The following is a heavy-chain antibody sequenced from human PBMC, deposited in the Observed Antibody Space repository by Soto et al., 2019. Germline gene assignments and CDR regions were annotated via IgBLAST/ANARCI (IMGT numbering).Heavy chain of an antibody. V-gene: IGHV3-74*01. CDR1: GFTYNSYW. CDR3: AREEEPSGSYPDYYGREA. D-gene: IGHD1-26*01. J-gene: IGHJ6*04. Sequence: PVGSLRLSCEASGFTYNSYWMHWVRQAPWKGLVWVSRINSDGSSSTYADSVKGRFTVSTDNDKNTLYLHMNSLRADDTAVYHCAREEEPSGSYPDYYGREAWGKGSPVIVSS. CDR2: INSDGSSS.